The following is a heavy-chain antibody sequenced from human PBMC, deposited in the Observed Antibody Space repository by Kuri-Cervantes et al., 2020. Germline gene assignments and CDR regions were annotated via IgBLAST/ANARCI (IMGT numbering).Heavy chain of an antibody. CDR2: ISSSGSTI. J-gene: IGHJ4*02. Sequence: LSLTCAASGFTFSDYYMSWIRQAPGKGLEWVSYISSSGSTIYYADSVKGRFTISRDNAKNSLYLQMNSLRAEDTALYYCAKDIRYGDHGGFDYWGQGTLVTVSS. D-gene: IGHD4-17*01. CDR3: AKDIRYGDHGGFDY. CDR1: GFTFSDYY. V-gene: IGHV3-11*01.